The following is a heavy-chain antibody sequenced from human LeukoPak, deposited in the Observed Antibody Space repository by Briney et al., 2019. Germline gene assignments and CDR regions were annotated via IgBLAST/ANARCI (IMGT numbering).Heavy chain of an antibody. Sequence: PGGSLRLSCAASGFTFSTYDMSWVRQAPGKGLEWVSAISPSGSRTSYADSVKGRFTISRDNSKNTLYVQMNSLRAEDTAVYYCAKDSGRSIQLDPLDYWGQGTLVTVSS. D-gene: IGHD5-18*01. V-gene: IGHV3-23*01. CDR1: GFTFSTYD. CDR3: AKDSGRSIQLDPLDY. CDR2: ISPSGSRT. J-gene: IGHJ4*02.